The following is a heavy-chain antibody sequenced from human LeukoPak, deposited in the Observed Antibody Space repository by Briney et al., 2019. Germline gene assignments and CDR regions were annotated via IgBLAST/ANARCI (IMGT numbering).Heavy chain of an antibody. Sequence: SETLSLTCTVTDFSISSGFYWGWIRQPPGKGLEWIGRISYSGSTFYNPSLKSQVSISIDTSKNQFSLRLTSVTAADTAVYYCARQTGSGLFILPGGQGTLVTVSS. V-gene: IGHV4-38-2*02. J-gene: IGHJ4*02. CDR2: ISYSGST. D-gene: IGHD3/OR15-3a*01. CDR3: ARQTGSGLFILP. CDR1: DFSISSGFY.